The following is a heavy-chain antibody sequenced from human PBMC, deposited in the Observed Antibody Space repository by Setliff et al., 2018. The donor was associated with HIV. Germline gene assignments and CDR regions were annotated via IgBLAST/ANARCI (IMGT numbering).Heavy chain of an antibody. CDR1: GDGVTSKSYS. Sequence: PSETLSLTCDVSGDGVTSKSYSRTWIRQPPGKGLEWMGYIFHSGTTYYSPSLKDRLTISIDQSMNHFSLKLTSVTAADTAVYYCATVPPSGTYLDYRGPGVLVTVSS. V-gene: IGHV4-30-2*01. CDR2: IFHSGTT. CDR3: ATVPPSGTYLDY. J-gene: IGHJ4*02. D-gene: IGHD3-10*01.